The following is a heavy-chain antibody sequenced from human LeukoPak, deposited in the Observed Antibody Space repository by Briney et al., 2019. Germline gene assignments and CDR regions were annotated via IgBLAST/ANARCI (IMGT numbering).Heavy chain of an antibody. CDR2: MDQDGSDK. D-gene: IGHD5/OR15-5a*01. CDR3: ARESTSERPGC. CDR1: GFSLSDYW. Sequence: QPGGSLRLSCAGSGFSLSDYWMSWVRQAPGKGLEWVANMDQDGSDKNYVGAVKGRFTISRDDAKNSLYLQMNSLRAEDTAVYYCARESTSERPGCWGQGTLVTVSS. V-gene: IGHV3-7*01. J-gene: IGHJ4*02.